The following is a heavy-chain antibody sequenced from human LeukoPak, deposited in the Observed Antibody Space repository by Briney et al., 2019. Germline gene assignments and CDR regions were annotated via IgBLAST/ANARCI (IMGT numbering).Heavy chain of an antibody. J-gene: IGHJ3*02. Sequence: GASVKVSCKASGYTFTSYAMNWVRQAPGQGLEWMGWINTNTGNPTYAQGFTGRFVFSLDTSVSTAYLQISSLKAEDTAVYYCARCSQQLVRMDAFDIWGQGTMVTVSS. V-gene: IGHV7-4-1*02. CDR1: GYTFTSYA. CDR2: INTNTGNP. D-gene: IGHD6-13*01. CDR3: ARCSQQLVRMDAFDI.